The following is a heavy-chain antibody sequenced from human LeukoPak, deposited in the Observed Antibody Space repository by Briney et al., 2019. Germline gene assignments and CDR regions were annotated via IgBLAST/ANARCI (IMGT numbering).Heavy chain of an antibody. V-gene: IGHV3-21*04. CDR3: AKESPHYDY. Sequence: GGSLRLSCAASGFTFSSYSINWVRQAPGKGLEWVSSISSSSSYIYYADSVEGRFTISRDNAKNSLYLQMNSLRAEDTAVYYCAKESPHYDYWGQGTLVTVSS. CDR2: ISSSSSYI. CDR1: GFTFSSYS. J-gene: IGHJ4*02.